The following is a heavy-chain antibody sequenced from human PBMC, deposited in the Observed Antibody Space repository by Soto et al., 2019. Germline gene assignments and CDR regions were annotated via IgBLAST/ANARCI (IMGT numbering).Heavy chain of an antibody. CDR1: GFTFSSYG. D-gene: IGHD6-13*01. CDR2: ISYDGSNK. V-gene: IGHV3-30*18. Sequence: PGGSLRLSCAASGFTFSSYGMHWVRQAPGKGLEWVAVISYDGSNKYYADSVKGRFTISRDNSKNTLYLQMNSLRAEDTAVYYCAKERQQLVRGYFDYWGQGTLVTVSS. J-gene: IGHJ4*02. CDR3: AKERQQLVRGYFDY.